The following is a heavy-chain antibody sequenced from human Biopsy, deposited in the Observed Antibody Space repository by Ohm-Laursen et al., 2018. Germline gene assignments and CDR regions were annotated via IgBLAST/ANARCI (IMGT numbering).Heavy chain of an antibody. Sequence: SVKVSCKSSGETLTTSAISWVRQVPGQGLDWMGRIIPILGTGDYGQNFQGRVTTRADTSTTFLELTSLRYDDTAVYYCSSGNIGGVGLDVWGLGTTVTVSS. CDR2: IIPILGTG. V-gene: IGHV1-69*04. J-gene: IGHJ6*02. CDR1: GETLTTSA. D-gene: IGHD3-10*01. CDR3: SSGNIGGVGLDV.